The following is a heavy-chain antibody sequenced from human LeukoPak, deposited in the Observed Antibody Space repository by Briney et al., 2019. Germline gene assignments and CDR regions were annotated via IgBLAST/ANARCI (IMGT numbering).Heavy chain of an antibody. CDR2: INPNSGGT. Sequence: ASVKVSCKASGYTFTGYYMHWVRQAPGQGLEWMGWINPNSGGTNYAQKFQGRVTMTRDTSISTAYMELSRLRSDDTAVYYCARVYDYYDSSGLYYWGQGTLVTVSS. J-gene: IGHJ4*02. D-gene: IGHD3-22*01. V-gene: IGHV1-2*02. CDR1: GYTFTGYY. CDR3: ARVYDYYDSSGLYY.